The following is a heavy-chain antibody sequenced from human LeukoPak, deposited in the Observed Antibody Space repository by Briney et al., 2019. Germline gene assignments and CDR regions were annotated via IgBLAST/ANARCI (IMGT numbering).Heavy chain of an antibody. Sequence: SETLSLTCTVSGGSISSFYWSWVREPPGKGLGWVGYIYDSGSTNYNPSLKSRVTISVDTSKNQFSLKLSSVTAADTAVYYCARRVHVRSLDAFDIWGQGTMVTVSS. D-gene: IGHD2-8*01. J-gene: IGHJ3*02. CDR1: GGSISSFY. CDR3: ARRVHVRSLDAFDI. V-gene: IGHV4-59*01. CDR2: IYDSGST.